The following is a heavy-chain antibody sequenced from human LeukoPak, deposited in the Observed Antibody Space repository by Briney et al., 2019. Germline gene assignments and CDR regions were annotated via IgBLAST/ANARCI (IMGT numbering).Heavy chain of an antibody. V-gene: IGHV3-23*01. D-gene: IGHD2-2*02. CDR3: AKSQPAAISWFDP. J-gene: IGHJ5*02. CDR1: GFTFSIYA. CDR2: ISFSGGST. Sequence: GGSLRLSCAASGFTFSIYAMNWVRQAPGKGLEWVSAISFSGGSTYYADSVKGQFTISRDNSKNTLYLQMNSLRVEDTAVYYCAKSQPAAISWFDPWGQGTLVTVSS.